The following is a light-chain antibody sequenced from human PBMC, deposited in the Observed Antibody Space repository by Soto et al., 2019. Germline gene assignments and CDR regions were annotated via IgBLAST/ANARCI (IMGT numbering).Light chain of an antibody. CDR2: DVS. J-gene: IGLJ1*01. V-gene: IGLV2-14*01. CDR1: SSDVGGYNY. CDR3: SSYTSISTRDGYV. Sequence: QSALTQPASVSGSPGQSITISCTGTSSDVGGYNYVSWYQQHPGKAPKLMIYDVSNRPSGVSNRFPGSKSGNTASLTISGLQAEDEADYYCSSYTSISTRDGYVFGTGTKLTVL.